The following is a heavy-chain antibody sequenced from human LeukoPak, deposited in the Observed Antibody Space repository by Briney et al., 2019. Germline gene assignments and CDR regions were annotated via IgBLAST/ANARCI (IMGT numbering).Heavy chain of an antibody. CDR1: GYTFTSNY. Sequence: ASVKVSCKASGYTFTSNYIHWVRQAPGQGLEWMGMIYPRDGSASYAQKFQGRVTATRDTSTSTVHMELSGLRSEDTAVYYCARDQEGFDYWGQGTLVTVSS. CDR3: ARDQEGFDY. V-gene: IGHV1-46*01. CDR2: IYPRDGSA. J-gene: IGHJ4*02.